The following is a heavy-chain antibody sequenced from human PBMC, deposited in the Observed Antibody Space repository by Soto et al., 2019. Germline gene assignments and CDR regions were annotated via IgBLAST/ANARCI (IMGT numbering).Heavy chain of an antibody. CDR2: ISYDGSNK. CDR3: AKDTFPQWLGEGYFDY. CDR1: GFTFSSYG. Sequence: QVKLVESGGGVVQPGRSLRLSCAASGFTFSSYGMHWVRQAPGKGLEWVAVISYDGSNKYYADSVKGRFTISRDNSRNTLYLQMNSLRAEDTAVYYCAKDTFPQWLGEGYFDYWGQGTLVTFSS. V-gene: IGHV3-30*18. D-gene: IGHD6-19*01. J-gene: IGHJ4*02.